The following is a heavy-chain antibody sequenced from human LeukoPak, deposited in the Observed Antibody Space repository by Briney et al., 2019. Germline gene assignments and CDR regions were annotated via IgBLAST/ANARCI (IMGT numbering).Heavy chain of an antibody. CDR3: ARTIVWVCGMDV. CDR1: GFTFSSHW. CDR2: IKQDGSEK. J-gene: IGHJ6*02. Sequence: GGSLRLSCAASGFTFSSHWMSWVRQAPGKGLEWVANIKQDGSEKYYVDSVKGRFTISRDNAKNSLYLQMNSLRAEDTAVYYCARTIVWVCGMDVWGQGTTVTVSS. D-gene: IGHD3-3*01. V-gene: IGHV3-7*03.